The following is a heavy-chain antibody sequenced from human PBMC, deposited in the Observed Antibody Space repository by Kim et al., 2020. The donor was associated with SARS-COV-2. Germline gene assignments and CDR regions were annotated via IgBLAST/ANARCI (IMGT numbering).Heavy chain of an antibody. CDR3: ARGHYYGSGSYWSATNYYYYGMDV. Sequence: SETLSLTCTVSGGSISSYYWSWIRQPPGKGLEWIGYIYYSGSTNYNPSLKSRVTISVDTSKNQFSLKLSSVTAADTAVYYCARGHYYGSGSYWSATNYYYYGMDVWGQRTTVTVSS. V-gene: IGHV4-59*01. CDR1: GGSISSYY. CDR2: IYYSGST. D-gene: IGHD3-10*01. J-gene: IGHJ6*02.